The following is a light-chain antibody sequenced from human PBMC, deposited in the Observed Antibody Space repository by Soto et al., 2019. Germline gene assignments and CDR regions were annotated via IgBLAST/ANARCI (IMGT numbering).Light chain of an antibody. CDR3: ATWDDSLNTRGV. Sequence: QSVLTQPPSASGTPGQRVTISCSGSSSNIGNNAVSWYQQFAGTAPKLLIYNNNQRPSGVPDRSSGSKSGTSASLAISGLQTEDEADYSCATWDDSLNTRGVFGGGTKLTVL. CDR1: SSNIGNNA. J-gene: IGLJ3*02. V-gene: IGLV1-44*01. CDR2: NNN.